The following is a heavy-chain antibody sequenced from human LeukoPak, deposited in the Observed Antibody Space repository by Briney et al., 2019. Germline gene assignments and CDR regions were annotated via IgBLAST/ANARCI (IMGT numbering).Heavy chain of an antibody. V-gene: IGHV1-8*01. D-gene: IGHD3-9*01. J-gene: IGHJ4*02. CDR3: ARASPLLRYFDWWRTRLPGGGENDY. Sequence: ASVKVSCKVSGYTFTSYDINWVRQATGQGLEWMGWMNPNSGNTGYAQKFQGRVTMTRNTSISTAYMELSSLRSEDTAVYYCARASPLLRYFDWWRTRLPGGGENDYWGQGTLVTVSS. CDR1: GYTFTSYD. CDR2: MNPNSGNT.